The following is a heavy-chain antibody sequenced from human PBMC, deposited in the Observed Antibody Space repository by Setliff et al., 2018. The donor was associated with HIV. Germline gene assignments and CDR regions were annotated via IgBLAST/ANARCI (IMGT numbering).Heavy chain of an antibody. CDR2: IDHRGRT. J-gene: IGHJ4*02. Sequence: SETLSLTCAVYGGSFSDYYWNWIRQTPGKGLEWLGEIDHRGRTNYNPSFQGQVTISADKSITTVYLQWTSLKASDTAMYYCARRGRYSGYYFDSWGQGTLVTVSS. CDR1: GGSFSDYY. CDR3: ARRGRYSGYYFDS. D-gene: IGHD5-12*01. V-gene: IGHV4-34*01.